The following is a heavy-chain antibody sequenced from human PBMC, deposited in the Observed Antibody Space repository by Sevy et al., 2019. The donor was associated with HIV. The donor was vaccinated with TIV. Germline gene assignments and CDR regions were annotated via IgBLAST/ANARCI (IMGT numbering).Heavy chain of an antibody. CDR1: GFTFDNNA. V-gene: IGHV3-23*01. CDR2: ISGSGFST. Sequence: GGSLRLSCAASGFTFDNNAMYWVRQAPGKGLEWVSVISGSGFSTNYAGSVKGRFTISRDISKSTLYLQMNSLRAEDTAVYYCAKVYYYDSGTVIPRGMDFWGQGTTVTVSS. D-gene: IGHD3-10*01. CDR3: AKVYYYDSGTVIPRGMDF. J-gene: IGHJ6*02.